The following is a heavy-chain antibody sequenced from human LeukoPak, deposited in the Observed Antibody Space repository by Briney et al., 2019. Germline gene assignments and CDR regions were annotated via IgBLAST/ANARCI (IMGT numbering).Heavy chain of an antibody. CDR2: IYSSGST. CDR1: GASLSGSGYY. J-gene: IGHJ4*02. D-gene: IGHD4-17*01. CDR3: VRTTVTTYGH. Sequence: SETLSLTCAVSGASLSGSGYYWGWIRQPPGKGLEWIGNIYSSGSTYYNPSLKSRVTISVDTSKNQFSLKLSSVTAADTAVYYCVRTTVTTYGHWGQGTLVTVSS. V-gene: IGHV4-39*01.